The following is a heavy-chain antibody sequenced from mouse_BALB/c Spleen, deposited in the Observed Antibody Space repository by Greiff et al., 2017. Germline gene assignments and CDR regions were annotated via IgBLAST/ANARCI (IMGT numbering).Heavy chain of an antibody. CDR2: ILPGSGST. CDR3: GRDHSNYGAMDY. Sequence: VQLVESGAELMKPGASVKISCKATGYTFSSYWIEWVKQRPGHGLEWIGEILPGSGSTNYNEKFKGKATFTADTSSNTAYMQLSSLTSEDSAVYYCGRDHSNYGAMDYWGQGTSVTVSA. J-gene: IGHJ4*01. CDR1: GYTFSSYW. V-gene: IGHV1-9*01. D-gene: IGHD2-5*01.